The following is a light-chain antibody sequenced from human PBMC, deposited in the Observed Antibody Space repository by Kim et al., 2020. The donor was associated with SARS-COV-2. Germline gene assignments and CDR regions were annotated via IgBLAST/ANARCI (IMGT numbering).Light chain of an antibody. CDR1: NIGNKN. CDR3: QVCDSRDDRPV. V-gene: IGLV3-21*04. J-gene: IGLJ3*02. CDR2: YDS. Sequence: SYELTQPPSVSVAPGKTARITCGGNNIGNKNVFWYQQKPGQAPVLVIYYDSDRPSGIPERFSGSNSGNTATLTISRVEAGDEADYYCQVCDSRDDRPVFG.